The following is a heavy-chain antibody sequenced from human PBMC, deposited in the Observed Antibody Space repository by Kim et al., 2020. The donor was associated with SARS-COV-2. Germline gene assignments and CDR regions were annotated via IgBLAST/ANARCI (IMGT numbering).Heavy chain of an antibody. D-gene: IGHD3-9*01. CDR3: WADILTQSGVYYYYYMDV. Sequence: ETLSLTCTVSGGSISSSSYYWGWIRQPPGKGLEWIGSIYYSGSTYYNPSLKSRVTISVDTSKNQFSLKLSSVTAADTAVYYCWADILTQSGVYYYYYMDVWGKGTTVTVSS. CDR2: IYYSGST. V-gene: IGHV4-39*01. CDR1: GGSISSSSYY. J-gene: IGHJ6*03.